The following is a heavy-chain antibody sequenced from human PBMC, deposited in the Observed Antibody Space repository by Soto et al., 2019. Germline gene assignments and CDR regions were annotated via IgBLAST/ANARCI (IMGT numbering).Heavy chain of an antibody. CDR2: IYYSGST. D-gene: IGHD1-26*01. Sequence: PLSLTCTVSGGSISSCGYYWSWIRQHPGKGLEWIGYIYYSGSTYYNPSLKSRVTISVDTSKNQFSLKLSSVTAADTAVYYCARDSGSYADYWGQGTLVTVSS. J-gene: IGHJ4*02. V-gene: IGHV4-31*03. CDR1: GGSISSCGYY. CDR3: ARDSGSYADY.